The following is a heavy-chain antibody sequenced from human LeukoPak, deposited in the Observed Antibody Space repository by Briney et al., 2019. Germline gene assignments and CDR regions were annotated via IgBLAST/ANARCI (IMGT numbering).Heavy chain of an antibody. CDR3: ARGRDTVVLIGGY. Sequence: ASVNVSCKASGYSFTNYDINWVRQATGQAREWMGWMNPYSGNTGYAQKSQGRVTMTSNTSITTAYMELTSLKSEDTAVYYCARGRDTVVLIGGYWGQGTLVTVSS. J-gene: IGHJ4*02. D-gene: IGHD3-16*01. CDR1: GYSFTNYD. CDR2: MNPYSGNT. V-gene: IGHV1-8*01.